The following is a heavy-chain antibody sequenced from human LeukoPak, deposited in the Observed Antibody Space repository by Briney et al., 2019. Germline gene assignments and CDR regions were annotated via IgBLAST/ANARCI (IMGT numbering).Heavy chain of an antibody. V-gene: IGHV4-61*02. D-gene: IGHD3-3*01. J-gene: IGHJ4*02. CDR2: IYTSGST. CDR1: GGSISSGSYY. CDR3: ARAPYYDFWSGYHFDY. Sequence: SQTLSLTCTVSGGSISSGSYYWRWIRQPAGKGLEWIGRIYTSGSTNYNPSRKSRVTISVDTSKNQFSLKLSSVTAADTAVYYCARAPYYDFWSGYHFDYWGQGILVTVSS.